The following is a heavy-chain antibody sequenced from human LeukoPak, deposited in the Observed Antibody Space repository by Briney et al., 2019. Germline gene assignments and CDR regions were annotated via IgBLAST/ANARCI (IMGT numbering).Heavy chain of an antibody. J-gene: IGHJ5*02. Sequence: PSDTMFFTCTVSGGSISSSSDYWGWIRQPPGKGLEWIGSIYYSGSTSYNPSLKSRVTISVDTSKNQFSLNLNSVTAADTAVYYCARNSSDCSSTSCYHSPPYSSSAKRYNWFCLWGQGALVTVSS. CDR1: GGSISSSSDY. CDR3: ARNSSDCSSTSCYHSPPYSSSAKRYNWFCL. V-gene: IGHV4-39*01. D-gene: IGHD2-2*01. CDR2: IYYSGST.